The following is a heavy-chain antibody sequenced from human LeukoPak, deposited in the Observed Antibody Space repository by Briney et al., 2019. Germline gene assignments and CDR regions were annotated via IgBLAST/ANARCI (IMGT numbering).Heavy chain of an antibody. Sequence: GGSLRLSCAASGFTFGDYYMSWIRQAPGKGLEWVSYISSSGSTIYYADSVKGRFTISRDNAKNSLYLQMNSLRAEDTAVYYCARAGSGWYSSALFDYWGQGTLVTVSS. D-gene: IGHD6-19*01. CDR2: ISSSGSTI. V-gene: IGHV3-11*04. J-gene: IGHJ4*02. CDR3: ARAGSGWYSSALFDY. CDR1: GFTFGDYY.